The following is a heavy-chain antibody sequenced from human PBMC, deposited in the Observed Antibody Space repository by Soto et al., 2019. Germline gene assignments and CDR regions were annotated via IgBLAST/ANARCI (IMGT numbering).Heavy chain of an antibody. D-gene: IGHD6-13*01. CDR2: IRSKANSYAT. Sequence: GGSLRLSCAASGFTFSGSAMHWVRQASGKGLEWVGRIRSKANSYATAYAASVKGRFTISRDDSKNTAYLQMNSLKTEDTAVYYCTSPIAAENYYYYGMDVWGQGTTVTVS. CDR1: GFTFSGSA. J-gene: IGHJ6*02. CDR3: TSPIAAENYYYYGMDV. V-gene: IGHV3-73*01.